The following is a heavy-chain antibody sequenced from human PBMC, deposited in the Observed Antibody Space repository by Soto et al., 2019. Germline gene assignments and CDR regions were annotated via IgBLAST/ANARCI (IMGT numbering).Heavy chain of an antibody. D-gene: IGHD1-26*01. V-gene: IGHV3-23*01. J-gene: IGHJ6*02. CDR3: AKRFSDAWEAGMDV. CDR2: IGGAGNDI. CDR1: GFAFSNFH. Sequence: EMQVLESGGGLVQPGGSLRLSCAASGFAFSNFHMNWVRQAPWKGLQWVATIGGAGNDIHYADSVEGRFTVSRDNSKNTVHLQMDGLRDEDTAIYYCAKRFSDAWEAGMDVWGQGTTVTVSS.